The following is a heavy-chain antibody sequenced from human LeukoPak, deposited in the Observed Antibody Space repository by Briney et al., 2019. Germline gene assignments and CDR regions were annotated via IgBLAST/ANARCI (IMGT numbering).Heavy chain of an antibody. V-gene: IGHV1-69-2*01. CDR1: GYTFTDYY. CDR2: VDPEDGET. CDR3: STGGIAAAGTGNGCDP. D-gene: IGHD6-13*01. J-gene: IGHJ5*02. Sequence: ASVKLSGTVSGYTFTDYYMYWGQQGPGKGLEWMGLVDPEDGETINAEKFQGRVTITADTSTDTAYMELSSLRSEDTTVDYVSTGGIAAAGTGNGCDPWGQGPLVTVST.